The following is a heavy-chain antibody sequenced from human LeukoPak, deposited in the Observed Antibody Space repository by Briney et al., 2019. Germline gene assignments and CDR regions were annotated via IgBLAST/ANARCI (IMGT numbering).Heavy chain of an antibody. D-gene: IGHD3-10*01. J-gene: IGHJ4*02. CDR2: INHSGST. Sequence: SETLSLTCAVYGGSFSGYYWSWIRQPPGKGLEWIGEINHSGSTNYNPSLKSRVTISVDTSKNQFSLKPSSVTAADTAVYYCARARGITMVRGVRGAFDYWGQGTLVTVSS. V-gene: IGHV4-34*01. CDR3: ARARGITMVRGVRGAFDY. CDR1: GGSFSGYY.